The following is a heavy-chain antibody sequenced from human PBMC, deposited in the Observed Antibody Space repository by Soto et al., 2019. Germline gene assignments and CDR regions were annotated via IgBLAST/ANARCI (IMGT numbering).Heavy chain of an antibody. CDR1: GFTFSSYA. V-gene: IGHV3-30-3*01. CDR2: ISYDGSNK. CDR3: ARAYTGNVWSGYYPYYYYGMDV. J-gene: IGHJ6*02. Sequence: SGGSLRLSCAASGFTFSSYAMHWVRQAPGKGLEWVAVISYDGSNKYYADSVKGRFTISRDNSKNTLYLQMNSLRAEDTAVYYCARAYTGNVWSGYYPYYYYGMDVCGQGTTVPVSS. D-gene: IGHD3-3*01.